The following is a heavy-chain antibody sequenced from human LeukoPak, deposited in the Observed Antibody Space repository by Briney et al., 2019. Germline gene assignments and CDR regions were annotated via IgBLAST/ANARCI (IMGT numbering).Heavy chain of an antibody. J-gene: IGHJ4*02. D-gene: IGHD5/OR15-5a*01. CDR1: GGSISSYY. V-gene: IGHV4-59*01. CDR3: ASSTILSYYFDS. Sequence: TSETLSLTCTVSGGSISSYYWSWIRQPPGKGLEWIGYIYYSGSTNYNPSLNSRVTISVDTSKNQFSLKLSSVTAADTAVYYCASSTILSYYFDSWGQGTLVTVSS. CDR2: IYYSGST.